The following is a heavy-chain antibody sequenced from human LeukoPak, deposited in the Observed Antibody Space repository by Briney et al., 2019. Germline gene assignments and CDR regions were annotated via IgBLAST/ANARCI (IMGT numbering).Heavy chain of an antibody. V-gene: IGHV1-18*01. J-gene: IGHJ4*02. Sequence: GASVKVSCKASGYTFTSFGFSWVRQAPGQGLEWMGWISAYDGNTNYAQQLQGRVTMTTDTSTSTAYMELRSLRSDDTAVYYCARDSASGYGTFDYWGQGTLVTVSS. CDR2: ISAYDGNT. CDR1: GYTFTSFG. D-gene: IGHD3-3*01. CDR3: ARDSASGYGTFDY.